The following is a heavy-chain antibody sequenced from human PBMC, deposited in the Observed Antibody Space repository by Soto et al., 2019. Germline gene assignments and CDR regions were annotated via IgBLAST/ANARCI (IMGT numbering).Heavy chain of an antibody. CDR1: GASISSVDYC. V-gene: IGHV4-30-4*01. Sequence: PRSLTCTVSGASISSVDYCGGWVRQPAGKGLEWIGYIYYSGSTFFNPTLKSRVTISKDTSRNQFSLRLNSVTAADTAVYYCARAIVVTIGGMDVWGQGTTVTVSS. J-gene: IGHJ6*02. CDR2: IYYSGST. CDR3: ARAIVVTIGGMDV. D-gene: IGHD5-12*01.